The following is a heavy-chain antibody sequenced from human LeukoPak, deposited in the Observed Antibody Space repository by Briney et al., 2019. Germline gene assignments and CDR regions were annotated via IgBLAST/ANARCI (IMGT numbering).Heavy chain of an antibody. D-gene: IGHD4-23*01. CDR3: ARDLKCPVNDVFDM. J-gene: IGHJ3*02. V-gene: IGHV3-74*01. CDR2: SNSDGSST. Sequence: PGGSLRLSCAASGLTFKTYWMHGVRHPPARGRVGVSHSNSDGSSTSYADSVRGRFTISRDNAKNTLYLQMNSLRAEDTAVYYCARDLKCPVNDVFDMWGQGTMVTVSS. CDR1: GLTFKTYW.